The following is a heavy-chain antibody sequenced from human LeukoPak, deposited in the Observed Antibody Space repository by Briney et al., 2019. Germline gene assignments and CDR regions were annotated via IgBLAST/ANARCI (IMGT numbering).Heavy chain of an antibody. V-gene: IGHV1-46*01. J-gene: IGHJ4*02. CDR3: ARDLRGACGGDCYSGFDY. Sequence: ASVKVSCKASGYTFTSYYMHWVRQAPGQGLEWMGIINPSGGSTSYAQKFQGTVTMTRDTSTSTVYMELSSLRSEDTAVYYCARDLRGACGGDCYSGFDYWGQGTLVTVSS. CDR2: INPSGGST. D-gene: IGHD2-21*02. CDR1: GYTFTSYY.